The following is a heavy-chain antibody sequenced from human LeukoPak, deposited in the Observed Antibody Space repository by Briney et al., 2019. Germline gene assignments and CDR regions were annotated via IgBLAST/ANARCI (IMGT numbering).Heavy chain of an antibody. D-gene: IGHD6-13*01. CDR2: INHSGST. CDR1: GGSFSGYY. CDR3: ARGPSIAADGTLAY. Sequence: SETLSLTCAVYGGSFSGYYWSWIRQPPGKGLEWIGEINHSGSTNYNPSLKSRVTISVDTSKNQFSLKLSSVTAADTAVYYCARGPSIAADGTLAYWGQGTLVTVSS. V-gene: IGHV4-34*01. J-gene: IGHJ4*02.